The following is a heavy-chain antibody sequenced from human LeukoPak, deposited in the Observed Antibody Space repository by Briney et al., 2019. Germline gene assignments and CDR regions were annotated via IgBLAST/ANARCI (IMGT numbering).Heavy chain of an antibody. J-gene: IGHJ4*02. Sequence: PSETLSLTCAVYGGSFSGYYWSWIRQPPGKGLEWIGEINHSGSTNYNPSLKSRVTISVDTSKNQFSLKLSSVTAADTAVYYCARARKGSTSCYDYWGQGTLVTVSS. CDR2: INHSGST. V-gene: IGHV4-34*01. CDR3: ARARKGSTSCYDY. D-gene: IGHD2-2*01. CDR1: GGSFSGYY.